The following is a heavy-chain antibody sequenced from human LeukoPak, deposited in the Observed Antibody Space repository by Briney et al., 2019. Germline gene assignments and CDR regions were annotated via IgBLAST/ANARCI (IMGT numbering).Heavy chain of an antibody. CDR3: ARDWNRYAY. J-gene: IGHJ4*02. CDR1: GASISSTSYY. CDR2: TYYRGTT. D-gene: IGHD1-1*01. Sequence: SETLSLTCPVSGASISSTSYYWGWIRQPPGKGLEWIGSTYYRGTTYYNPSLKSRVTISVDTSKNQFSLQLSSVTAADTAVYYCARDWNRYAYWGQGTLVTVSS. V-gene: IGHV4-39*07.